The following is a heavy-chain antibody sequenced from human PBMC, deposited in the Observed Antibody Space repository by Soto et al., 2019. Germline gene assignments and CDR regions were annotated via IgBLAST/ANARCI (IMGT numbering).Heavy chain of an antibody. V-gene: IGHV1-46*01. CDR3: ARDWIAVAGSISFSQAFPLLDGMDL. Sequence: QVHLVQSGAEVKKPGASVKLSCKASGYSFVNYYINWVRQAPGQGLEWMGIIYPRGGNISYAQKFQGKVSIDSDTVASTVYMELTSLRSDDTAVYFCARDWIAVAGSISFSQAFPLLDGMDLWGQGTTVTVSS. CDR2: IYPRGGNI. D-gene: IGHD6-19*01. J-gene: IGHJ6*02. CDR1: GYSFVNYY.